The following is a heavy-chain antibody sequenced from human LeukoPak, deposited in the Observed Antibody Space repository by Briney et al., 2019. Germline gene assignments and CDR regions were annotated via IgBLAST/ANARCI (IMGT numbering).Heavy chain of an antibody. Sequence: SETLSLTCTVSGGSISSYHWSWIRQPPGKGLEWIGYIYYSGTTNYNPSLKSRATISVDTSKNQFSLRLSSVTAADTAVYYCATKTSLQTFDYWGQGTLVTVSS. D-gene: IGHD5-24*01. CDR2: IYYSGTT. V-gene: IGHV4-59*01. CDR1: GGSISSYH. J-gene: IGHJ4*02. CDR3: ATKTSLQTFDY.